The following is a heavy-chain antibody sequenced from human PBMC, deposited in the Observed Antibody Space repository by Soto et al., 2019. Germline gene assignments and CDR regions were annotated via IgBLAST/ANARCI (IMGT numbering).Heavy chain of an antibody. CDR2: IYYSGPS. D-gene: IGHD4-4*01. J-gene: IGHJ5*02. CDR3: ARGYSHYDH. CDR1: GGCVSRASNF. V-gene: IGHV4-61*01. Sequence: GTLGLTCTVSGGCVSRASNFWSWIRQPPGKGLEWIGYIYYSGPSRYNPSLESRVTISIDSSKNQVSLTLTSVTAADTAVYYCARGYSHYDHWGRGTLVTVSS.